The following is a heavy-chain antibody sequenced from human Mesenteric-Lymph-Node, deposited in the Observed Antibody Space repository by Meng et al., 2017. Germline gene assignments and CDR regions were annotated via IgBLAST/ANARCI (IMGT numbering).Heavy chain of an antibody. CDR2: INHSGST. Sequence: VQLQQGGAGLLKPSETLSLTCAVYGGSFSGYYWSWIRQPPGKGLEWIGEINHSGSTNYNPSLKSRVTISVDTSKNQFSLKLSSVTAADTAVYYCARVAAAGNEWFDPWGQGTLVTVSS. CDR3: ARVAAAGNEWFDP. D-gene: IGHD6-13*01. CDR1: GGSFSGYY. J-gene: IGHJ5*02. V-gene: IGHV4-34*01.